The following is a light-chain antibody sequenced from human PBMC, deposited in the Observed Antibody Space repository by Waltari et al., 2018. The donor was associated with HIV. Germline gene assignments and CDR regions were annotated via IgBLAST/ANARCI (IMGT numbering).Light chain of an antibody. V-gene: IGLV1-44*01. CDR2: RNN. CDR1: DSNVRVNT. Sequence: QSVVTQPPSASGTPGQRVTISCFCSDSNVRVNTVNWDQQYPGAAPKLLIYRNNQRPSGVPDRFSGSKSGTSASLAISGLQSEDEADYYCAAWDDSLNGWVFGGGTRVTVL. J-gene: IGLJ3*02. CDR3: AAWDDSLNGWV.